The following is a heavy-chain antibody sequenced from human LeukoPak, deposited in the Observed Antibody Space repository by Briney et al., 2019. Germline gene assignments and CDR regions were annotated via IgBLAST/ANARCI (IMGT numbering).Heavy chain of an antibody. CDR3: ASLYYYDSSGYYDFDY. J-gene: IGHJ4*02. V-gene: IGHV1-2*06. CDR2: INPNSGGT. CDR1: GYTFTGYY. D-gene: IGHD3-22*01. Sequence: GASVKVSCXASGYTFTGYYMHWVRQAPGQGLEWMGRINPNSGGTNYAQKFQGRVTMTRDTSISTAYMELSRLRSDDTAVYYCASLYYYDSSGYYDFDYWGQGTLVTVSS.